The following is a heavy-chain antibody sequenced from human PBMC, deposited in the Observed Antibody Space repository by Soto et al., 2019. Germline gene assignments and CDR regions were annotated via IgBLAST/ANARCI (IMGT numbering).Heavy chain of an antibody. D-gene: IGHD2-8*01. V-gene: IGHV1-3*01. CDR2: INAGNGNT. CDR1: GYTFTSYA. Sequence: ASVKVSCKASGYTFTSYAMHWVRQAPGQRLECMGWINAGNGNTKYSQKFQGRVTITRDTSASTAYMERSSLRSEDTAVYYCARDSPLPPYCTNGVCLGNSNPYHDYYDMYALGKGNTVTVSS. J-gene: IGHJ6*03. CDR3: ARDSPLPPYCTNGVCLGNSNPYHDYYDMYA.